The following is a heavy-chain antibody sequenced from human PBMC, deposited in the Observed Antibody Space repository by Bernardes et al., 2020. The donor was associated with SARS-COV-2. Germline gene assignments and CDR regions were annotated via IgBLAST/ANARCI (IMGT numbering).Heavy chain of an antibody. CDR2: INSDGSSA. CDR3: VRARAFDI. V-gene: IGHV3-74*01. Sequence: GGSLRLSCAASGFTVSSYWMYWVRQAPGKGLVWVARINSDGSSASYADSVKGRFTISRDNAKNTLYLQMNSLRVEETAVYYCVRARAFDIWGQGTMVTVSS. J-gene: IGHJ3*02. CDR1: GFTVSSYW.